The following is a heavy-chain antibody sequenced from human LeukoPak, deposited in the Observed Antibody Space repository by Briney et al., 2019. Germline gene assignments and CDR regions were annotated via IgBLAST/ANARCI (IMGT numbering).Heavy chain of an antibody. CDR1: GVSISSYY. Sequence: SETLSLTCTVPGVSISSYYWTWIRQPPGKGLEWIGYIYYSGSTNYNPSLKSRVTISVDTSKNQFSLKLNSVTAADTAFYYCARSGSYHNNFDYWGQGTLVTVSS. CDR3: ARSGSYHNNFDY. D-gene: IGHD1-26*01. J-gene: IGHJ4*02. V-gene: IGHV4-59*01. CDR2: IYYSGST.